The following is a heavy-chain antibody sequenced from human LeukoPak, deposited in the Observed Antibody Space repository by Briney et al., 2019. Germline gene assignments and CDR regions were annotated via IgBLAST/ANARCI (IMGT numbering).Heavy chain of an antibody. V-gene: IGHV3-49*03. Sequence: LSLTCTVSDYSINSGHWWSWIRQAPGKGLEWVGFIRSKAYGETADYAASVKGRFTISRDDSKAIAYLQMNSLKTEDTAVYHCTRDRGAYNLYDYWGQGTLVTVSS. CDR3: TRDRGAYNLYDY. J-gene: IGHJ4*02. CDR2: IRSKAYGETA. CDR1: DYSINSGHW. D-gene: IGHD1-1*01.